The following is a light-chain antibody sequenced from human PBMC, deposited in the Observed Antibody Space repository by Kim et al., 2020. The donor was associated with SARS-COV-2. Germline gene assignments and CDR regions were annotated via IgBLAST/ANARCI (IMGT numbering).Light chain of an antibody. CDR1: SSNIGSNT. J-gene: IGLJ2*01. CDR3: AAWDDSLNGPL. Sequence: GQRVTISCSGDSSNIGSNTVNWYQQLPGTAPKLLIYSNNQRPSGVPDRFSGSKSGTSASLAISGLQSEDEADYYCAAWDDSLNGPLFGGGTQLTVL. V-gene: IGLV1-44*01. CDR2: SNN.